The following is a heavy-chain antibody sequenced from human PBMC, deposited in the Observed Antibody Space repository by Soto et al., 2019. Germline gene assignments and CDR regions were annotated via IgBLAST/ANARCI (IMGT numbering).Heavy chain of an antibody. D-gene: IGHD2-15*01. CDR2: TWYDGSNE. J-gene: IGHJ4*02. CDR3: ARDCSGGSCCDF. CDR1: GFTFNIYG. V-gene: IGHV3-33*01. Sequence: ESGGGVVQPGGSLRLSCTASGFTFNIYGFHWVRQAPGKGLEWVAVTWYDGSNEYYADSVKGRFTISRDNSKNILYLQMNSLSVEDTAVYYCARDCSGGSCCDFWGQGTLVTVSS.